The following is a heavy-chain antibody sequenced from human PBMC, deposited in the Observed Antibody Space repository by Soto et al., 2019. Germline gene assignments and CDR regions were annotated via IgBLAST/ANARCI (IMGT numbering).Heavy chain of an antibody. J-gene: IGHJ3*02. CDR1: GYTFTSYW. CDR2: IYPGDSDI. D-gene: IGHD3-22*01. CDR3: ARGYHYYDSSGYDKWDAFDI. Sequence: GESLKISCKGSGYTFTSYWIGWVRQMPGKGLEWMGIIYPGDSDIRYSPSFQGQVTISADKSISTAYLQWSSLRAEDTAVYYCARGYHYYDSSGYDKWDAFDIWGQGTMVTVSS. V-gene: IGHV5-51*01.